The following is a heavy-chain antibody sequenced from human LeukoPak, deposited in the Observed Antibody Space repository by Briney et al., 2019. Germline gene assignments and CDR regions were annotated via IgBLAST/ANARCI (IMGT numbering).Heavy chain of an antibody. CDR1: GGSISSGGYY. D-gene: IGHD6-13*01. J-gene: IGHJ4*02. CDR2: IYYSGST. V-gene: IGHV4-31*03. CDR3: ARGVQQVHTFDY. Sequence: PSETLSLTCTVSGGSISSGGYYWSWIRQHPGKGLEWIGYIYYSGSTYYNPSLKSRVTISVDTSKNQFSLKLSSVTAADTAVYYCARGVQQVHTFDYWGQGTLVTVSS.